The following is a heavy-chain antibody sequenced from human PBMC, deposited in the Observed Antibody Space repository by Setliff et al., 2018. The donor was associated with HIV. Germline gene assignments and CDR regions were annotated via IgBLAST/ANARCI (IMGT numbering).Heavy chain of an antibody. CDR3: AREYGDLFYFDY. D-gene: IGHD4-17*01. CDR2: IYYSGST. CDR1: SGSISSHY. Sequence: LSLTCTVSSGSISSHYWSWIRQPPGKGLEWIGSIYYSGSTNYNPSLKSRVTISVDRSKNQFSLKLSSVTPADTAMYYCAREYGDLFYFDYWGQGTLVTVSS. J-gene: IGHJ4*02. V-gene: IGHV4-59*11.